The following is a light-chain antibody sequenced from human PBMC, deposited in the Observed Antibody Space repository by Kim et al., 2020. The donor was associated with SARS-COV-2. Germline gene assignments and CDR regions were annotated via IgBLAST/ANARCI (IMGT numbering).Light chain of an antibody. Sequence: ALGQTVRITGQGDRVIGDNDTGYQQKRARPPRVVFYGKNKRPSGIPDRFSGSSSGNTAFLTIAGNQAGDEADYYCNTRGSNDDVVFGRGTQLTVL. J-gene: IGLJ2*01. CDR2: GKN. V-gene: IGLV3-19*01. CDR1: RVIGDN. CDR3: NTRGSNDDVV.